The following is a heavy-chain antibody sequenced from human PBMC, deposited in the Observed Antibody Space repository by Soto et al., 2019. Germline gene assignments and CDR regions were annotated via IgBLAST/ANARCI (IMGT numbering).Heavy chain of an antibody. CDR3: ARGTCSGGSCYSFHFDY. CDR1: GYTFTSYA. J-gene: IGHJ4*02. V-gene: IGHV1-3*01. Sequence: GASVKVSCKASGYTFTSYAMHWVRQAPGQSLEWMGWINAAKGDTKYSQKFQDRVTVTRDTSASTAYMELSSLRSEDTAVYYCARGTCSGGSCYSFHFDYWGQGTLVTVSS. CDR2: INAAKGDT. D-gene: IGHD2-15*01.